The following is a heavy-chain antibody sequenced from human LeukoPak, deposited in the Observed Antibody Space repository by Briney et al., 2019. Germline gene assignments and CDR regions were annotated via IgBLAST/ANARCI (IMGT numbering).Heavy chain of an antibody. CDR2: IYYSGST. V-gene: IGHV4-59*01. D-gene: IGHD2-2*01. CDR3: ARESVVPAANYYYYYYMDV. CDR1: AGSTSSFY. J-gene: IGHJ6*03. Sequence: SETLSLTCTVSAGSTSSFYWSWIRHPPGDGREWIGSIYYSGSTNYNPSLKSRVTISVDTSKNQFSLKLSSVTAADTAVYYCARESVVPAANYYYYYYMDVWGKGTTVTVSS.